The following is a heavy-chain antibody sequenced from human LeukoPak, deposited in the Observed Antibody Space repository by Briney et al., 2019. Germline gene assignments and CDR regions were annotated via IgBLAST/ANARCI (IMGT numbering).Heavy chain of an antibody. CDR1: GFNFISHW. Sequence: GGSLRLSCAASGFNFISHWMTWVRQAPGKGLEWVANIRQDEGEKYYADSVTGRFTISRDNAKNAVYLQMDGLRAEDTAVYYCARDYGHSGYAYLPYYWGQGTPVTVSS. J-gene: IGHJ4*02. CDR3: ARDYGHSGYAYLPYY. D-gene: IGHD5-12*01. V-gene: IGHV3-7*01. CDR2: IRQDEGEK.